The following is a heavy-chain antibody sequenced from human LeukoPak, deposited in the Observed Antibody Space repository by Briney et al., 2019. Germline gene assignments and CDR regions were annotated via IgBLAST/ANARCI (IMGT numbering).Heavy chain of an antibody. J-gene: IGHJ4*02. CDR1: GFTFDDYA. V-gene: IGHV3-9*01. CDR2: ISWNSGRI. CDR3: VKEIAAAGTGGVDC. Sequence: PGRSLRLSCAASGFTFDDYAMHWVRQPSGKGLEWVSGISWNSGRIGYADSVKGRFTISRDNAKNSLYLQMNSLRVEDTALYYCVKEIAAAGTGGVDCWGQGTLVTVSS. D-gene: IGHD6-13*01.